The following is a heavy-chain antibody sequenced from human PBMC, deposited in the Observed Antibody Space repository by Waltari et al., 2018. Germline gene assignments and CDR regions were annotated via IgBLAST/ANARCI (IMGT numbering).Heavy chain of an antibody. J-gene: IGHJ3*02. CDR1: GGSISRYY. Sequence: QVQLQESGPGLVKPSETLSLTCTVSGGSISRYYWSWIRQPAGKGLEWIGRIYTSGRTNYNPSLKSRVTMSVDTSKNQFSLKLSSVTAADTAVYYCARAYTSHKDRDAFDIWGQGTMVTVSS. CDR2: IYTSGRT. V-gene: IGHV4-4*07. CDR3: ARAYTSHKDRDAFDI. D-gene: IGHD2-2*01.